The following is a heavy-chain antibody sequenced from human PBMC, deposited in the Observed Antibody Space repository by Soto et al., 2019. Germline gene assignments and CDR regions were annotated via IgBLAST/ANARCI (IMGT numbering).Heavy chain of an antibody. Sequence: QVQMVESGGGLVKPGGSLRLSCAASGFTFSDYYMSWIRQAPGKGLEWVSYISSSSSYTNYADSVKGRFTISRDNAKNSLYLQMNSLRAEDTAVYYCASWQYQLLYGGRPVDYWGQGTLVTVSS. D-gene: IGHD2-2*02. J-gene: IGHJ4*02. V-gene: IGHV3-11*06. CDR3: ASWQYQLLYGGRPVDY. CDR2: ISSSSSYT. CDR1: GFTFSDYY.